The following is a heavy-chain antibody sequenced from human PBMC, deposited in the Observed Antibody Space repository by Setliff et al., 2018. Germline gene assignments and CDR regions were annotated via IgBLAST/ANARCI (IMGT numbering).Heavy chain of an antibody. CDR3: ARSTETFSGEDFYFFYYMDV. CDR1: GFTFSSYW. D-gene: IGHD4-4*01. V-gene: IGHV3-74*01. Sequence: PGGSLRLSCAASGFTFSSYWMHWVRQDPRKGLVCVARIDNDGRKTFYGDSVKGRFTISRDSSRNTVDLQMSSLRPEDTALYYCARSTETFSGEDFYFFYYMDVWGKGTTVTVSS. CDR2: IDNDGRKT. J-gene: IGHJ6*03.